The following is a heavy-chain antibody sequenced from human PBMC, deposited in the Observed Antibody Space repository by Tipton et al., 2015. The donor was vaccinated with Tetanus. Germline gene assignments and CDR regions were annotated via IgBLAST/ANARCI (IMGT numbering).Heavy chain of an antibody. V-gene: IGHV4-39*07. CDR2: IYYSGSA. Sequence: TLSLTCTVSGGFISSYNYYWGWIRQAPGKGLEWIGSIYYSGSAYYNPSLKSRVTISVDTSKNQFSLKLTSVTAADTAVYFCARDFRGNGDGWYWDYWGQGTLVTVSS. CDR1: GGFISSYNYY. CDR3: ARDFRGNGDGWYWDY. D-gene: IGHD6-19*01. J-gene: IGHJ4*02.